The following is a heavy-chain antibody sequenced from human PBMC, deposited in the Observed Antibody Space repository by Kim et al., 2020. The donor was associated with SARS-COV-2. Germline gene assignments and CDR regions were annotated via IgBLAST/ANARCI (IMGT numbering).Heavy chain of an antibody. J-gene: IGHJ6*02. D-gene: IGHD3-22*01. CDR3: ARDTSSGYPDYYYYGMDV. V-gene: IGHV4-30-2*04. Sequence: KGRVTRSVDTSKNQFSLKLSSVTAADTAVYYCARDTSSGYPDYYYYGMDVWGQGTTVTVSS.